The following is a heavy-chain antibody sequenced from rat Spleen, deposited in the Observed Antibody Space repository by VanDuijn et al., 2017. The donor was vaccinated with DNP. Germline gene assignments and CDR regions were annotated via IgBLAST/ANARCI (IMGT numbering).Heavy chain of an antibody. J-gene: IGHJ2*01. CDR3: ARHVLPLRVWDY. V-gene: IGHV5-22*01. CDR2: INYDGGNS. Sequence: EVQLEESGGGLVQPGGSLRLSCATSGFTFSDYYMTWVRQAPTKGLEWVAYINYDGGNSYYGDSVKGRFTISRDNAKSTLYLQMNSLRSEDMATYYCARHVLPLRVWDYWGQGVMVTVSS. D-gene: IGHD4-1*01. CDR1: GFTFSDYY.